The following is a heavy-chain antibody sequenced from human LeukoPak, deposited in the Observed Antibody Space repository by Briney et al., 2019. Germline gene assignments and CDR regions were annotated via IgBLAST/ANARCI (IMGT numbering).Heavy chain of an antibody. CDR1: GYTFTNYD. V-gene: IGHV1-8*01. J-gene: IGHJ5*02. D-gene: IGHD4-17*01. CDR3: ARAPHYGDYIWYFDP. Sequence: GASVKVSCKVSGYTFTNYDINWVRQATGQGLEWLGWMNPNSGNTDYAQKFHGRVTMTRNTSISTAYMELRSLRSEDTAVYYCARAPHYGDYIWYFDPWGQGTLVTVST. CDR2: MNPNSGNT.